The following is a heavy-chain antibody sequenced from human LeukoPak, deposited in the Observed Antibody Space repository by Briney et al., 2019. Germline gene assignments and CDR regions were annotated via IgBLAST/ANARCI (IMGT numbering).Heavy chain of an antibody. D-gene: IGHD5-24*01. Sequence: PSETLSLTCTVSGGSISSYYWSWIRQPPGKGLEWIGYIYYSGNTNYKPSLKSRVTISADTSKNQSSLKLSSVSAADTAVYYCARDRKVEMATTRYYYYYYGIDVWGQGTTVTVSS. CDR1: GGSISSYY. CDR2: IYYSGNT. V-gene: IGHV4-59*01. CDR3: ARDRKVEMATTRYYYYYYGIDV. J-gene: IGHJ6*01.